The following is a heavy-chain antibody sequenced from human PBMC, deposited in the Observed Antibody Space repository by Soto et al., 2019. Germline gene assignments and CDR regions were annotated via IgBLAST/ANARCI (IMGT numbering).Heavy chain of an antibody. CDR3: ARVSITIFGVVPPVDY. J-gene: IGHJ4*02. D-gene: IGHD3-3*01. CDR1: GYTFTSYG. V-gene: IGHV1-18*01. CDR2: ISAYNGNT. Sequence: GASVKVSCKASGYTFTSYGISWVRQAPGQGLEWMGWISAYNGNTNYAQKLQGRVTMTTDTSTSTAYMELRSLRSDDTAVYYCARVSITIFGVVPPVDYWGQGTLVTVSS.